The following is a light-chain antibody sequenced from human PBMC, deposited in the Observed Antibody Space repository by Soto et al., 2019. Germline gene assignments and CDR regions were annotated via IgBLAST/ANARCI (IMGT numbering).Light chain of an antibody. CDR3: SSYTSSSTLV. CDR2: EVS. Sequence: QSALTQPASVSGSPGQSITISCTGTSSDVGGYNYVSWYQQHPGKAPKLMIYEVSNRPSGVSNRFSGSKSGNTASLTISGLQAEHEADDYCSSYTSSSTLVF. J-gene: IGLJ1*01. CDR1: SSDVGGYNY. V-gene: IGLV2-14*01.